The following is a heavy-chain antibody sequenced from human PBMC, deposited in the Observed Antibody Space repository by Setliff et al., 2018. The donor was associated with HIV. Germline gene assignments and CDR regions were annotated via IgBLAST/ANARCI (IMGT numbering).Heavy chain of an antibody. J-gene: IGHJ4*02. D-gene: IGHD2-21*02. CDR1: GGSVTSSTYY. V-gene: IGHV4-39*07. CDR3: ARQGNIVVVTSFDY. CDR2: IYSTGSGRT. Sequence: TSETLSLTCTVSGGSVTSSTYYWGWIRQPPGKGLEWIGNIYSTGSGRTYYSPSLKSRVSVSVDTSKNQFSLKLSSVTAADTAVYYCARQGNIVVVTSFDYWGQGTLVTVSS.